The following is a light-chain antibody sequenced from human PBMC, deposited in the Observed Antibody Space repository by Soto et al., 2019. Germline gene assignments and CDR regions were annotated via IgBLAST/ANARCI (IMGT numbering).Light chain of an antibody. CDR3: QQANSFPQT. J-gene: IGKJ1*01. CDR2: AAS. CDR1: QGISSL. V-gene: IGKV1-12*01. Sequence: DIQMTQSPSSVSASVGDRVTITCRASQGISSLLAWYQKKPGKAPKLLIYAASSLQSGVPSRFSGSGSGTDFTLTISSLQPEDFATYYCQQANSFPQTFGQGTKVEIK.